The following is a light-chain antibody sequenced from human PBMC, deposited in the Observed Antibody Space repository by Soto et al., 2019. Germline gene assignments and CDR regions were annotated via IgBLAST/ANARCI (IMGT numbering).Light chain of an antibody. CDR2: GAT. J-gene: IGKJ5*01. V-gene: IGKV3-20*01. CDR3: QLYGVSSPRIT. Sequence: EIVLTQSPGTLSLSPGEKATLSCRARQTVSASYLAWYQQKPGQAPRLLIYGATNRIIGIPDRFSGSVSGTDFTLTISRLEPEDFAVYYCQLYGVSSPRITFGQGTRLEIK. CDR1: QTVSASY.